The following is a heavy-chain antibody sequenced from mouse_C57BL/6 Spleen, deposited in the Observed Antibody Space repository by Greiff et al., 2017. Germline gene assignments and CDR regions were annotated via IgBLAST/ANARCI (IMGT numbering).Heavy chain of an antibody. Sequence: VQLKQSGPELVKPGASVKISCKASGYSFTDYNMTWVKQSNGKSLEWLGVINPNYGTTSYNQKFKGKATLTVAQSSSTAYMQLNRLTSEDSAVYYCARSGGNHFDYWGQGTTLTVAS. J-gene: IGHJ2*01. CDR2: INPNYGTT. CDR1: GYSFTDYN. CDR3: ARSGGNHFDY. V-gene: IGHV1-39*01. D-gene: IGHD2-1*01.